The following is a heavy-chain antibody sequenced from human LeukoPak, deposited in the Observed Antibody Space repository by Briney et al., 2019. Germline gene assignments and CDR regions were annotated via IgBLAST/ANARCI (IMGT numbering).Heavy chain of an antibody. CDR1: GGSISSYY. Sequence: PSETLSLTCTVSGGSISSYYWSWIRQPPGKGLEWIGCVAHNGNTNYNPPLKSRVTISVDTSKNQFSLKLSSVTAADTAVYYCARGGEYGSGSYYKYWGQGTLVTVSS. V-gene: IGHV4-59*12. D-gene: IGHD3-10*01. J-gene: IGHJ4*02. CDR2: VAHNGNT. CDR3: ARGGEYGSGSYYKY.